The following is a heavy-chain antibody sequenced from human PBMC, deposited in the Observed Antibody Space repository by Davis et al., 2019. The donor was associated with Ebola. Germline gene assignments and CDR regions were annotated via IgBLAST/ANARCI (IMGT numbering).Heavy chain of an antibody. V-gene: IGHV3-23*01. D-gene: IGHD2-21*01. CDR2: ISGNGDRT. CDR1: GFTFSTYA. Sequence: GESLKISCTTSGFTFSTYALSWVRQAPGKGLEWVASISGNGDRTFYADSVKGRFTISRDNAKNSLYLQMNSLRAEDTALYYCAKVNYCGGDCSYFDYWGQGTLVTVSS. CDR3: AKVNYCGGDCSYFDY. J-gene: IGHJ4*02.